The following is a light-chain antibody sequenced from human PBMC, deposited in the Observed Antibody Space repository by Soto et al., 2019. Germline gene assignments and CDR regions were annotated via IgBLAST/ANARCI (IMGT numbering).Light chain of an antibody. CDR2: GAS. CDR3: QQYNNWPRIT. CDR1: QSVSSN. J-gene: IGKJ1*01. V-gene: IGKV3-15*01. Sequence: EIVMTQSPATLSVSPGERATLSCRASQSVSSNLAWYQQKPGQAPRLPIYGASTRATGIPARFSGSGSGTEFTLTISSLQSEDFAVYYCQQYNNWPRITFGQGTKV.